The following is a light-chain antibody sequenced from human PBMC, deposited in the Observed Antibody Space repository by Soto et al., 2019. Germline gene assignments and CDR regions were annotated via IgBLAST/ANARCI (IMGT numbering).Light chain of an antibody. CDR2: GAS. CDR3: QQYYNWRPR. Sequence: EIVLTQSPGTLSLSPGERATLSCRASHTISSSYLAWYQQKPGQAPRLLMYGASSRATGVPARFSGSGSGTEFTLTISRLQSEDFAVYYCQQYYNWRPRFGQGTKVDIK. V-gene: IGKV3-20*01. J-gene: IGKJ1*01. CDR1: HTISSSY.